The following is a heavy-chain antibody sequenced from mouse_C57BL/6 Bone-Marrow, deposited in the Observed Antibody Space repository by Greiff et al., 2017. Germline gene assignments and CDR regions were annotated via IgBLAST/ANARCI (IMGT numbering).Heavy chain of an antibody. V-gene: IGHV1-74*01. CDR2: IHPSDSDT. CDR3: SIRALYYSIFAY. CDR1: GYTFTSYW. Sequence: QVQLQQPGAELVKPGASVKVSCKASGYTFTSYWMHWVKQRPGQGLEWIGRIHPSDSDTNYNQKLKGKATLTVDKSSSTAYMQLSSLTSEVSAVYYCSIRALYYSIFAYWGQGTLVTVSA. J-gene: IGHJ3*01. D-gene: IGHD2-5*01.